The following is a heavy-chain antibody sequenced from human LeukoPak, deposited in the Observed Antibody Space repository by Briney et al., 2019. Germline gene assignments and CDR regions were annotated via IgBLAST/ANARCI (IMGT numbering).Heavy chain of an antibody. Sequence: GGSLTLSCAVSGFTFISYGMQWVRQAPGKGLAWVSRINTDGSSTTYADSVKGRFTISRDNAKNTLYLQMNSLRAEDTAVYYCARELPREVTLDYWGQGTLVTVSS. D-gene: IGHD2-21*02. CDR1: GFTFISYG. CDR3: ARELPREVTLDY. J-gene: IGHJ4*01. CDR2: INTDGSST. V-gene: IGHV3-74*01.